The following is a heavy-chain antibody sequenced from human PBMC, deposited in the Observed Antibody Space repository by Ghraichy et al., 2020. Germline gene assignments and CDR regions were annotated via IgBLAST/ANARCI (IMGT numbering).Heavy chain of an antibody. V-gene: IGHV4-31*11. Sequence: SETLSLTCAVSGGSVNSADYFWSWIRQHPGEGLEWIGYIYYSGSTYYNPSLKSRVTISVDTSENQFSLKLTSVTAADTAVYFCARAEGYCGGGRCFYPTYLDYWGQGTLVSVSS. D-gene: IGHD2-15*01. CDR1: GGSVNSADYF. J-gene: IGHJ4*02. CDR2: IYYSGST. CDR3: ARAEGYCGGGRCFYPTYLDY.